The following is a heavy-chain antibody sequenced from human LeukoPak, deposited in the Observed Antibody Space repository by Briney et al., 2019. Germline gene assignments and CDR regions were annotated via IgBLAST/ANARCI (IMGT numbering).Heavy chain of an antibody. CDR1: GFTFSSYS. V-gene: IGHV3-21*04. CDR2: ISSSSSYI. J-gene: IGHJ4*02. Sequence: GGSLRLSCAASGFTFSSYSMNWVRQAPGKGLEWVSSISSSSSYIHYADSVKGRFTISRDNSKNTLYLQMNSLRAEDTAVYYCAKEAPRYGSDSYWGQGTLVTVSS. D-gene: IGHD3-10*01. CDR3: AKEAPRYGSDSY.